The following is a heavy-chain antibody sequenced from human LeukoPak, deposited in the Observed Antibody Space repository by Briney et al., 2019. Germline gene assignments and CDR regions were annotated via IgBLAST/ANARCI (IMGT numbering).Heavy chain of an antibody. CDR3: ARGKRTIVATITSGNFRYCSGGSCYRWFDP. J-gene: IGHJ5*02. Sequence: SETLSLTCAVYGGSFSGYYWSWIRQPPGKGLEWIGEINHSGSTNNNPSLKSRVTISVDTSKNQFSLKLSSVTAADTAVYYCARGKRTIVATITSGNFRYCSGGSCYRWFDPWGQGTLVTVSS. CDR1: GGSFSGYY. V-gene: IGHV4-34*01. CDR2: INHSGST. D-gene: IGHD2-15*01.